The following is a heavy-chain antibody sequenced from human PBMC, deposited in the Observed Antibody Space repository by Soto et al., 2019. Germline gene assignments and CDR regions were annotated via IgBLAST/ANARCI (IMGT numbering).Heavy chain of an antibody. Sequence: SSETLSLTCTVSGGSISSYYWSWIRQPPGKGLEWIGYIYYSGSTNYNPSLKSRVTISVDTSKNQFSLKLSSVTAADTAVYYCARAGSSASTFDYWGQGTLVTVSS. J-gene: IGHJ4*02. D-gene: IGHD6-6*01. CDR3: ARAGSSASTFDY. CDR1: GGSISSYY. CDR2: IYYSGST. V-gene: IGHV4-59*01.